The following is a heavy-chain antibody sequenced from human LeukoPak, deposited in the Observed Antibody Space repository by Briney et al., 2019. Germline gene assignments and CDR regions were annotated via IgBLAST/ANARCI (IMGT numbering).Heavy chain of an antibody. CDR1: GVTFSSYA. V-gene: IGHV3-23*01. D-gene: IGHD5-18*01. CDR2: ISGRGGST. Sequence: VGALRLSCAASGVTFSSYAMSWVRQALGKGVEWVSAISGRGGSTYYADSVKGRVSISRDNYKHTLYLQINSLRAEDTAVYYCAKAGGYSYGLYYWGQGTLLTVSS. J-gene: IGHJ4*02. CDR3: AKAGGYSYGLYY.